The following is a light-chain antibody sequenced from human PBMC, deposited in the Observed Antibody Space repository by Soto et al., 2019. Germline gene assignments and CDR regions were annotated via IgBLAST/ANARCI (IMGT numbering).Light chain of an antibody. V-gene: IGKV1-9*01. CDR1: QGISRY. CDR2: AAS. Sequence: IQLTQSPSSLSASVGDSVTITCRASQGISRYLSWYQQKPGRAPKLLISAASTLQSGVPARFSGSGSGTDFTLSITSRQPEDFATYYCQQLNTYPVTFGGGTKVEIK. CDR3: QQLNTYPVT. J-gene: IGKJ4*01.